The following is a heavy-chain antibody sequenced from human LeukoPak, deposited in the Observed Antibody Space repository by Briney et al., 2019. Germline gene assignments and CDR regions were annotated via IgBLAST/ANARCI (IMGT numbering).Heavy chain of an antibody. V-gene: IGHV4-4*02. CDR2: IYHSGST. Sequence: PSGTLSLTCAVSGGSISISNWWSWVRQPPGQGLEWIGEIYHSGSTNYNPSLKSRVTISVDKAKNQFSLRLSSVTAADMAVYYCARDGPGYSFGYSYYGMDVWGQGTTVTVSS. J-gene: IGHJ6*02. CDR1: GGSISISNW. D-gene: IGHD5-18*01. CDR3: ARDGPGYSFGYSYYGMDV.